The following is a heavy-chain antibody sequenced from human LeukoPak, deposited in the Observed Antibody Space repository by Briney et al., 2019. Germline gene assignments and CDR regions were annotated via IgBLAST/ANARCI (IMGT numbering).Heavy chain of an antibody. D-gene: IGHD1-26*01. CDR3: AKGLLWELRAFDI. Sequence: ASVKVSCKASGYTFTSYDINWVRQATGQGLEWMGWMNPNSGNTGYAQKFQGRVTMTRNTSISTAYMELSSLRAEDTALYYCAKGLLWELRAFDIWGQGTMVTVSS. CDR2: MNPNSGNT. V-gene: IGHV1-8*01. J-gene: IGHJ3*02. CDR1: GYTFTSYD.